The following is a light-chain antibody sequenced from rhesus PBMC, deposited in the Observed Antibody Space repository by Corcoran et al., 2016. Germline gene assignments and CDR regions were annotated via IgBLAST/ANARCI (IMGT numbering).Light chain of an antibody. CDR1: QGISNN. CDR3: QHGYRAPLT. Sequence: DIQMTQSPSSLSASVGDTVTITCRASQGISNNLAWYQKKPGKVPKLLIYYASTLQTGVPSRFSGSGSVTDFTLTISSLQPEDFASYYFQHGYRAPLTFGGGTKVEIK. CDR2: YAS. J-gene: IGKJ4*01. V-gene: IGKV1S15*01.